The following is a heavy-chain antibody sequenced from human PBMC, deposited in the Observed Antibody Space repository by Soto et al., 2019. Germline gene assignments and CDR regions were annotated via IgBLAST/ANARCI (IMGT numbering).Heavy chain of an antibody. CDR3: ARGYCSGGSCTYYFDY. Sequence: QVQLVQSGAEVKKPGSSVKVSCKASGGTFSSYAISWVRQAPGQGLEWMGGIIPIFGTANYAQKFQGRVTITADESTSTAHMELSSLRSEDTAVYYCARGYCSGGSCTYYFDYWGQGTLVTVSS. J-gene: IGHJ4*02. V-gene: IGHV1-69*12. CDR2: IIPIFGTA. CDR1: GGTFSSYA. D-gene: IGHD2-15*01.